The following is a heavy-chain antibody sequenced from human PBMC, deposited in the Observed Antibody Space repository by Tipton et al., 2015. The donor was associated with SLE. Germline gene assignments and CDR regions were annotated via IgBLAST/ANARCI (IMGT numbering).Heavy chain of an antibody. CDR1: GGSISSSSYY. CDR3: ARDGPNVGATKIDY. V-gene: IGHV4-39*07. CDR2: IYYSGST. J-gene: IGHJ4*02. Sequence: TLSLTCTVPGGSISSSSYYWGWIRQPPGKGLEWIGSIYYSGSTYYNPSLKSRVTISVDTPKNQFSLKLSSVTAADTAVYYCARDGPNVGATKIDYWGQGTLVTVSS. D-gene: IGHD1-26*01.